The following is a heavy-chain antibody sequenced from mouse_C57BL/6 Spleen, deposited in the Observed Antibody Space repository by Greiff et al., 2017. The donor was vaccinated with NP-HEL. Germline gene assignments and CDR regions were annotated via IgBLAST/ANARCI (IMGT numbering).Heavy chain of an antibody. V-gene: IGHV1-82*01. CDR2: IYPGDGDT. J-gene: IGHJ2*01. CDR3: AKIYLRNYFDY. CDR1: GYAFSSSW. Sequence: VQLQQSGPELVKPGASVKISCKASGYAFSSSWMNWVKQRPGKGLEWIGRIYPGDGDTNYNGKFKGKATLTADKSSSTAYMQLSSLTSEDSAVYFCAKIYLRNYFDYWGQGTTLTVSS. D-gene: IGHD2-1*01.